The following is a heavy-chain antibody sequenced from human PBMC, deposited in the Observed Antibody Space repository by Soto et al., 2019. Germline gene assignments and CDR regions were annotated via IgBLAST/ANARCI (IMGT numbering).Heavy chain of an antibody. V-gene: IGHV4-34*01. Sequence: PSESLSLTSAVYGGSFSGYYWSWIRQPPGKGLEWIGETNHSGSTNYNPSLKSRVTISVDTSKNQLSLKLSSVTAADPAVYYCGRGGAIAARDYYSYYGMDIWRQWT. CDR3: GRGGAIAARDYYSYYGMDI. CDR1: GGSFSGYY. CDR2: TNHSGST. D-gene: IGHD6-6*01. J-gene: IGHJ6*02.